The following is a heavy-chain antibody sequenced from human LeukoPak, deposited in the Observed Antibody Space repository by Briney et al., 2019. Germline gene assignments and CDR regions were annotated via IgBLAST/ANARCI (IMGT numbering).Heavy chain of an antibody. D-gene: IGHD6-6*01. CDR1: GGSISIYY. V-gene: IGHV4-4*09. CDR3: ASLSSSSVDY. CDR2: IYTSGST. Sequence: SETRSLTCTVSGGSISIYYGSWIRQPPGKGLEWIGYIYTSGSTNYNPSLKSRVTISVDTSKNQFSLKLSSVTAADTAVYYCASLSSSSVDYWGQGTLVTVSS. J-gene: IGHJ4*02.